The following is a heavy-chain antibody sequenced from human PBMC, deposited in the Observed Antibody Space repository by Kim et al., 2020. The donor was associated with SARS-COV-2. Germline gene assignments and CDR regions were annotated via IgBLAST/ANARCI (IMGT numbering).Heavy chain of an antibody. J-gene: IGHJ5*02. Sequence: RYSPSFQGQATISATKSISTAYLQWSSLTASDTAMYYCATRSPGVYWFDTWGQGTLVTVSS. CDR3: ATRSPGVYWFDT. D-gene: IGHD3-10*01. V-gene: IGHV5-51*01.